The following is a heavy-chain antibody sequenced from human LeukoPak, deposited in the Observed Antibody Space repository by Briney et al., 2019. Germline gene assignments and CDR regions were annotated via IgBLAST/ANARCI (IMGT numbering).Heavy chain of an antibody. CDR2: ISAYNGNT. CDR3: ARDVGEYCSSTNCYASHY. D-gene: IGHD2-2*01. V-gene: IGHV1-18*01. CDR1: GYSFTSYG. Sequence: ASVKVSCKASGYSFTSYGISWVRQAPGQGLEWMGWISAYNGNTNYAQKLQGRVTMTTDTSTSTAYMELRSLRSDDTAVYYCARDVGEYCSSTNCYASHYWGQGTLVTVSS. J-gene: IGHJ4*02.